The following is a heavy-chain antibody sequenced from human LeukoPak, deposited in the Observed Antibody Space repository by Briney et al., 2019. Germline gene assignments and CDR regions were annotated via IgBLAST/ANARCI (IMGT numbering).Heavy chain of an antibody. CDR1: GFTFSVYG. V-gene: IGHV3-33*01. Sequence: PGGSLRLSCAASGFTFSVYGMHWVRQAPGKGLEWVAVIWNDGSNKYYADSVKGRFTISRDNSKNTLYLQMNCLRAEDTAVYSCARASGPFDYWGQGTLVTVSS. D-gene: IGHD3-10*01. J-gene: IGHJ4*02. CDR2: IWNDGSNK. CDR3: ARASGPFDY.